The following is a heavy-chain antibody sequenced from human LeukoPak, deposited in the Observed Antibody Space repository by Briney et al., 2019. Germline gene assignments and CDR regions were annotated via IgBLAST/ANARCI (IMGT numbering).Heavy chain of an antibody. V-gene: IGHV3-30*03. J-gene: IGHJ6*02. CDR2: ISYDGSNK. CDR1: GFTFSSYG. CDR3: AREAYYGSGSYYDYYYYGMDV. Sequence: PGGSLRLSCAASGFTFSSYGMHWVRQAPGKGLEWVAVISYDGSNKYYADSVKGRFTISRDNSKNTLYLQMNSLRAEDTAVYYCAREAYYGSGSYYDYYYYGMDVWGQGTTVTVSS. D-gene: IGHD3-10*01.